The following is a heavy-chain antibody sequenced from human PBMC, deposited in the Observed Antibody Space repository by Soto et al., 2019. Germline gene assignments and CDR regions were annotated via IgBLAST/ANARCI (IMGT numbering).Heavy chain of an antibody. CDR2: ISGSGGSK. V-gene: IGHV3-23*01. CDR1: GFTFSRYA. CDR3: AKDGDFWGGHYKHRGFDS. J-gene: IGHJ4*02. D-gene: IGHD3-3*01. Sequence: EVQLLGSGGGLVEPGGSRRVSCGASGFTFSRYAMSWVRQAPVKGLEWVSGISGSGGSKYYADSVKGRFTTSRDSSKNTMSLQMGSLRDEDRAVYYCAKDGDFWGGHYKHRGFDSWGQGTLITVSS.